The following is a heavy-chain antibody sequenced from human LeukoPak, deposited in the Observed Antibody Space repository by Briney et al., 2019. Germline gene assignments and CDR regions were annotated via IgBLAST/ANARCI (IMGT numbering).Heavy chain of an antibody. CDR3: ATTTSGGDAFDI. CDR1: GGSITHYY. V-gene: IGHV4-59*01. D-gene: IGHD1-26*01. J-gene: IGHJ3*02. CDR2: SYYSGST. Sequence: SETLSLTCTVSGGSITHYYWTWIRQPPGKTLEWIGYSYYSGSTKYNPSLKSRVTISEDTSNNQFSLNLRSVTAADTAVYYCATTTSGGDAFDIWGQGTMVTVSS.